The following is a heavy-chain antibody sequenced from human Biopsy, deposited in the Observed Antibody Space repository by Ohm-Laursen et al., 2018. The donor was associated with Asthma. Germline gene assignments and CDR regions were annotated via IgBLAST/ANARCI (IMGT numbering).Heavy chain of an antibody. Sequence: SLRLSCTASGFTFRTYAMDWVRQAPGRGLEWLADISSEGSWKNYADSVTGRFTISRDNARNTLTLVMNSLRPEDSAVYYCTRDRFYNSVTSESFYYGVDVWGQGTTVTVSS. CDR3: TRDRFYNSVTSESFYYGVDV. D-gene: IGHD2-21*02. V-gene: IGHV3-30*03. CDR1: GFTFRTYA. J-gene: IGHJ6*02. CDR2: ISSEGSWK.